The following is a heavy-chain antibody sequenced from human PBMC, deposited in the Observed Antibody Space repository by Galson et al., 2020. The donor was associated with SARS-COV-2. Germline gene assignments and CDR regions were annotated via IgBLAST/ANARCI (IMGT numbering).Heavy chain of an antibody. J-gene: IGHJ4*02. Sequence: GGSLRLSCAASGFTFNDYYMSWIRQAPGEGLEWVSYITFSSNTIYYADSVKGRFTISRDNAKNSLYLQMNSLRAEDTAVYYCAREGSSGRGSFDYWGQVTLVTVSS. CDR1: GFTFNDYY. D-gene: IGHD6-19*01. CDR3: AREGSSGRGSFDY. CDR2: ITFSSNTI. V-gene: IGHV3-11*01.